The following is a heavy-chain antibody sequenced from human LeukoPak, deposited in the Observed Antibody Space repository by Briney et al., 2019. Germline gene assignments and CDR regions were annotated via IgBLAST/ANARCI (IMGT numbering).Heavy chain of an antibody. CDR1: GGSISSYY. CDR3: ARHLRGEYSNSWFDP. J-gene: IGHJ5*02. D-gene: IGHD3-16*01. Sequence: SETLSLTCTVSGGSISSYYWSWIRQPPGKGLEWIGYMYYSGIKNYNPSLKSRVTISVDTSKTQFSLKLTSVPAADTALYYCARHLRGEYSNSWFDPWGQGTLVTV. V-gene: IGHV4-59*08. CDR2: MYYSGIK.